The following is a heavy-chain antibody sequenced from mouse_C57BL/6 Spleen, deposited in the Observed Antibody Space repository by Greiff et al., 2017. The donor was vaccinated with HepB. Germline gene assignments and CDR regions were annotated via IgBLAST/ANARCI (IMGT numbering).Heavy chain of an antibody. J-gene: IGHJ2*01. CDR1: GYTFTEYT. CDR2: FYPGSGSI. V-gene: IGHV1-62-2*01. Sequence: VQLQESGAELVKPGASVKLSCKASGYTFTEYTIHWVKQRSGQGLEWIGWFYPGSGSIKYNEKFKDKATLTADKSSITVYMELSRLTSEDSAVYFCARHEDDDGYYLYFDYWGQGTTLTVSS. CDR3: ARHEDDDGYYLYFDY. D-gene: IGHD2-3*01.